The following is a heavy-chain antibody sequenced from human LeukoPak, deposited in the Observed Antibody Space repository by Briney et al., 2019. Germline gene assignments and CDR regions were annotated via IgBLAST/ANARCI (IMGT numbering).Heavy chain of an antibody. Sequence: ASVKVSCKASGHTFTAYYMHWVRQAPGQGLEWMGWIHPGTGDTNYAQKFQGRVTVTRDTSISTAYMELIRLTSDDTAVCYCASYASGYNWLKVWGQGTLVTVSS. CDR1: GHTFTAYY. V-gene: IGHV1-2*02. J-gene: IGHJ4*02. CDR3: ASYASGYNWLKV. CDR2: IHPGTGDT. D-gene: IGHD1-1*01.